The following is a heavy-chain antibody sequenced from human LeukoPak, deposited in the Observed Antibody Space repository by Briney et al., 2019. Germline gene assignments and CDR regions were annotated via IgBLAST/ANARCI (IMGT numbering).Heavy chain of an antibody. V-gene: IGHV3-48*01. J-gene: IGHJ4*02. Sequence: PGGSLRLSCAASGFTFSSYSMNWVRQAPGRGLEWVSYISSGSRTIFYGDSVKGRFTISRDNAKNSLYLLMNSLRAADTAVYYCARESITGDRDFDYWGQGTLITVSS. D-gene: IGHD7-27*01. CDR1: GFTFSSYS. CDR2: ISSGSRTI. CDR3: ARESITGDRDFDY.